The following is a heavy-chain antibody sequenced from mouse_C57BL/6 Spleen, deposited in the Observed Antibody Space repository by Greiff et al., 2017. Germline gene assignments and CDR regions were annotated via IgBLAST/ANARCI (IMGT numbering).Heavy chain of an antibody. CDR1: GYTFTSYW. J-gene: IGHJ3*01. D-gene: IGHD2-4*01. Sequence: QVQLQQPGAELVKPGASVKMSCKASGYTFTSYWITWVKQRPGQGLEWIGDIYPGSGSTNYNEKFKSKATLTVDTSSSTAYMQLSSLTSEDSAVYYCARRAMITRAWFAYWGQGTLVTVSA. CDR3: ARRAMITRAWFAY. V-gene: IGHV1-55*01. CDR2: IYPGSGST.